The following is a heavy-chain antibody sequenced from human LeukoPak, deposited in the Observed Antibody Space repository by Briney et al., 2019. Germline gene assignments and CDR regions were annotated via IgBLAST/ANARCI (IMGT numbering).Heavy chain of an antibody. D-gene: IGHD3-10*01. CDR3: ARRGVTMVRGVTMRVWYFDY. J-gene: IGHJ4*02. CDR1: GGSFSGYY. CDR2: INHSGST. Sequence: SETLSLTCAVYGGSFSGYYWSWIRQPPGKGLEWIGEINHSGSTNYNPSLKSRVTISVDTSKNQFSLKLSSVPAAATAVYYCARRGVTMVRGVTMRVWYFDYWGQGTLVTVSS. V-gene: IGHV4-34*01.